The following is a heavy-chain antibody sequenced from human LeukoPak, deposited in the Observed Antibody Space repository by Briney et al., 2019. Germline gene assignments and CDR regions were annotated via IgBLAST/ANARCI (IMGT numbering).Heavy chain of an antibody. D-gene: IGHD2-21*01. Sequence: GGSLRLSCAASGFTFSIDSMNWVRQAPGRGLEWVSSISSSSSYIYYADSVKGRFTISRDNAKNSLYLQMNSLRAEATAVYYCAPSPPYGDDYWGQGTLVTVSS. CDR1: GFTFSIDS. CDR2: ISSSSSYI. J-gene: IGHJ4*02. V-gene: IGHV3-21*01. CDR3: APSPPYGDDY.